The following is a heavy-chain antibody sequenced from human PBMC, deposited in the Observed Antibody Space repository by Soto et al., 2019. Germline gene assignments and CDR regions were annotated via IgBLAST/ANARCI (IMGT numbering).Heavy chain of an antibody. CDR3: ASRSDIVVVPAAPWEGYYGMDV. V-gene: IGHV1-69*02. J-gene: IGHJ6*02. CDR2: IIPILGIA. D-gene: IGHD2-2*01. CDR1: GGTFSSYT. Sequence: QVQLVQSGAEVKKPGSSVKVSCKASGGTFSSYTISWVRQAPGQGLEWMGRIIPILGIANYAQKFQGRVTITADKSTSTAYMELSSLRSEDTAVYYCASRSDIVVVPAAPWEGYYGMDVWGQGTTVTVSS.